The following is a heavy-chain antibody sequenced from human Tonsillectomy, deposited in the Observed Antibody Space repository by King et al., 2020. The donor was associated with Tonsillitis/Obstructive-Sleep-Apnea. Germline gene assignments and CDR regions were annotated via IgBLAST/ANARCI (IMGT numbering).Heavy chain of an antibody. CDR1: GSTLVDNA. CDR2: FSGVVVAT. D-gene: IGHD4-17*01. J-gene: IGHJ4*02. CDR3: AKDSRYDYGDYFDC. V-gene: IGHV3-43*02. Sequence: VQLVESGGAVVRPGGSLRLSCETSGSTLVDNAMHWVGKAPGKGLKWFSLFSGVVVATYYADSVKGRFTISRDNSKNSLYLQMNSLRTEDTALYYCAKDSRYDYGDYFDCWGQGTLVTVSS.